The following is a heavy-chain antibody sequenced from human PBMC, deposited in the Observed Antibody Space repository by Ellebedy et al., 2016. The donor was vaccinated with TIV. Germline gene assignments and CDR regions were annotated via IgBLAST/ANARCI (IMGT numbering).Heavy chain of an antibody. J-gene: IGHJ4*02. Sequence: MPSETLSLTCVVNGGSFSGYFWTWIRQPPGKGLEWIGEINHSGTTHYNPSLESRVTLSIDMSKRQFSLNLTSVTAADTAFYYCARLRHYEYVWGNVRPHDYWGPGTLVTVSS. CDR1: GGSFSGYF. CDR3: ARLRHYEYVWGNVRPHDY. V-gene: IGHV4-34*01. D-gene: IGHD3-16*01. CDR2: INHSGTT.